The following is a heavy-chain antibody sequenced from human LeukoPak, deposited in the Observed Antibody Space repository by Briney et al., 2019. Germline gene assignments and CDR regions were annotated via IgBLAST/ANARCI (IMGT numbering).Heavy chain of an antibody. J-gene: IGHJ4*02. V-gene: IGHV4-59*01. D-gene: IGHD3-10*01. CDR2: IYYSGST. CDR1: GGSISSYY. Sequence: SETLSLTCTVSGGSISSYYWSWIRQPPGKGLEWIGYIYYSGSTTYNPSLKSRVTISVDTSKNQFSLNLSSVTAADTAVYYCARGKKDASGSYPVDYWGQGTLVTVSS. CDR3: ARGKKDASGSYPVDY.